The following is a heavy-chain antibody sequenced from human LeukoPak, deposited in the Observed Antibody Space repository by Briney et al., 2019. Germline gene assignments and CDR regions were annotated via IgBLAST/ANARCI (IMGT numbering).Heavy chain of an antibody. CDR3: AGGSSTSSNYFDY. Sequence: SETLSLTCTVSGGSISSSSYYWGWIRQPPGKGLEWIGSIYYSGSTNYNPSFKSRVTISVDTSKNQFSLKLSSVTAADTAVYYCAGGSSTSSNYFDYWGQGTLVTVSS. CDR2: IYYSGST. V-gene: IGHV4-39*07. CDR1: GGSISSSSYY. D-gene: IGHD2-2*01. J-gene: IGHJ4*02.